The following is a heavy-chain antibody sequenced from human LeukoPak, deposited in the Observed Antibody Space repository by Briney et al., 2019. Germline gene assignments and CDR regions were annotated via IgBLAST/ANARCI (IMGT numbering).Heavy chain of an antibody. J-gene: IGHJ4*02. CDR3: ARGPYSGYDLGY. CDR2: IIPIFSTA. V-gene: IGHV1-69*13. D-gene: IGHD5-12*01. Sequence: ASVKVSCKASGGTFSSYAISWVRQAPGQGLEWMGGIIPIFSTANYAQKFQGRVTITADESTSTAYMELSSLRSEDTAVYYCARGPYSGYDLGYWDQGTLVTVSS. CDR1: GGTFSSYA.